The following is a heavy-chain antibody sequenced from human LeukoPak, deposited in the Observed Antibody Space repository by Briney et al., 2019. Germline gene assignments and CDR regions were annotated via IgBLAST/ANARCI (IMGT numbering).Heavy chain of an antibody. V-gene: IGHV3-11*01. D-gene: IGHD3-3*01. J-gene: IGHJ4*02. CDR2: ISSSGSTI. Sequence: PGGSLRLSCAASGFTFSDYYMSWIRQAPGKGLEWVPYISSSGSTIYYADSVKGRFTISRDNAKNSLYLQMNSLRAEDTAVYYCAGHPYDFWSGYYFDYWGQGTLVTVSS. CDR3: AGHPYDFWSGYYFDY. CDR1: GFTFSDYY.